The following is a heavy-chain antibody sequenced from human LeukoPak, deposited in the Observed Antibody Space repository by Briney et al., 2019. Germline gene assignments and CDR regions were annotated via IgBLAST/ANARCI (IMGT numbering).Heavy chain of an antibody. CDR3: ARTSYYDILTGYYVSVLDY. CDR1: GYTFTGYY. J-gene: IGHJ4*02. CDR2: INPNSGGT. V-gene: IGHV1-2*02. D-gene: IGHD3-9*01. Sequence: GASVKVSCKASGYTFTGYYMHWVRQAPGQGLEWMGWINPNSGGTNYAQKFQGRVTMTRDTSISTAYMELSRLRSDDTAVYYCARTSYYDILTGYYVSVLDYWGQGTLVTVSS.